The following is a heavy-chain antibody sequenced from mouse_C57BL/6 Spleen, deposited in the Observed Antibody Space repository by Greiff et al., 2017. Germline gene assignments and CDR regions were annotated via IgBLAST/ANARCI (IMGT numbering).Heavy chain of an antibody. Sequence: QVQLKQPGAELVMPGASVKLSCKASGYTFTSYWMHWVKQRPGQGLEWIGEIDPSDSYTNYNQKFKGKSTLTVDKSSSTAYMQLSSLTSEDSAVYYCARYVELGRFDYWGQGTTLTVSS. CDR2: IDPSDSYT. CDR1: GYTFTSYW. D-gene: IGHD4-1*01. V-gene: IGHV1-69*01. J-gene: IGHJ2*01. CDR3: ARYVELGRFDY.